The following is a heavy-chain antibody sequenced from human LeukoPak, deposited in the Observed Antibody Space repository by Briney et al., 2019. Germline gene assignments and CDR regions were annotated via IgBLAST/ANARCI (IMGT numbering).Heavy chain of an antibody. CDR3: SGGPRVVVVPAAGGGWFDP. CDR1: GCTFSGYC. J-gene: IGHJ5*02. Sequence: PSGTLTLTCAASGCTFSGYCLHWIRQPPGKGLEWIGVINQNGSTNYNPSLKSRVTISVDTYKNQFFLKLSNVTAADNAVYYCSGGPRVVVVPAAGGGWFDPWGQGTLVTVSS. D-gene: IGHD2-2*01. V-gene: IGHV4-34*01. CDR2: INQNGST.